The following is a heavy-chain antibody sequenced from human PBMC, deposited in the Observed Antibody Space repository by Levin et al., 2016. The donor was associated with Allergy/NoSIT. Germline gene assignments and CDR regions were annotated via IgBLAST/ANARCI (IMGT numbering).Heavy chain of an antibody. D-gene: IGHD4-17*01. CDR3: AKTHDYGDYDY. J-gene: IGHJ4*02. V-gene: IGHV3-23*01. Sequence: GESLKISCAASGFTFSSYAMSWVRQAPGKGLEWVSAISGSGGSTYYADSVKGRFTISRDNSKNTLYLQMNSLRAEDTAVYYCAKTHDYGDYDYWGQGTLVTVSS. CDR1: GFTFSSYA. CDR2: ISGSGGST.